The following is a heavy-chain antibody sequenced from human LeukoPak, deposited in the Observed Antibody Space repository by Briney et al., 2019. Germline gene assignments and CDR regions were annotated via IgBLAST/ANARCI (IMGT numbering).Heavy chain of an antibody. J-gene: IGHJ4*02. CDR2: IYYSGST. Sequence: PSETLSLTCAVYGGSFSGYYWSWIRQHPGKGLEWIGYIYYSGSTYYNPSLKSRVTISVDTSKNQFSLKLSSVTAADTAVYYCAREGRGYAADYWGQGTLVTVSS. V-gene: IGHV4-31*11. CDR3: AREGRGYAADY. CDR1: GGSFSGYY. D-gene: IGHD5-18*01.